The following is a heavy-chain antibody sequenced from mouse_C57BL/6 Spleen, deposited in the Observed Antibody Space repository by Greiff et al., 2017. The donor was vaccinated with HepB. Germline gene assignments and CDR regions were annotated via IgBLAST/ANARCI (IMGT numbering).Heavy chain of an antibody. Sequence: QVQLQQSGPGLVQPSQSLSITCTVSGFSLTSYGVHWVRQSPGKGLEWLGVIWSGGSTDYNAAFISRLSISKDNSKSQVFFKMNSLQADDTAIYYCARTTTVVAHYYAMDYWGQGTSVTVSS. J-gene: IGHJ4*01. D-gene: IGHD1-1*01. CDR2: IWSGGST. V-gene: IGHV2-2*01. CDR1: GFSLTSYG. CDR3: ARTTTVVAHYYAMDY.